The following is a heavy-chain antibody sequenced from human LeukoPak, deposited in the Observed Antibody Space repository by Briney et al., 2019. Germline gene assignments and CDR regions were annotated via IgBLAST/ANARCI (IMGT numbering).Heavy chain of an antibody. V-gene: IGHV3-23*01. CDR3: AKVLIRVHYYDSSGYYPGGY. J-gene: IGHJ4*02. CDR2: ISGSGGST. CDR1: GFTFSSYA. Sequence: GGSLRLSCAASGFTFSSYAISWVRQAPGKGLEWVAAISGSGGSTYYADSVKGRFTISRDNSKNTLYLQMNSLRAEDTAVYYCAKVLIRVHYYDSSGYYPGGYWGQGTLVTVSS. D-gene: IGHD3-22*01.